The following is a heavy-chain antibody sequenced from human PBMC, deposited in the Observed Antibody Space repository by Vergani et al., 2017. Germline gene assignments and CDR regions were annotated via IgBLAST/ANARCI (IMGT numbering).Heavy chain of an antibody. V-gene: IGHV4-59*02. CDR1: GSSVNSYY. Sequence: QVKLQESGPGLVKPSETLSLTCTVSGSSVNSYYWSWIRQPPGKGLEWMGYVSFRGDTLYDPSVKGRMTISLNKSSNQFSLYLTSVTAADTAVYYCARSRIYDGAGSPDYWGQGTLVTVSS. D-gene: IGHD3-10*01. CDR2: VSFRGDT. CDR3: ARSRIYDGAGSPDY. J-gene: IGHJ4*02.